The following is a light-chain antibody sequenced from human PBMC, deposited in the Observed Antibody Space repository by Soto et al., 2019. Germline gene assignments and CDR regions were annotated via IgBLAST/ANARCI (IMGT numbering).Light chain of an antibody. Sequence: IVIAQSRDRLYISLVAGATHYYRASQSVRSNLAWYQQKPGQAPRLLIYGAYTRATGIPARFSGSGCGRELTLTFSSLNSEDFAVYSCHQCNNWPITFGQGTRLEI. CDR2: GAY. CDR3: HQCNNWPIT. CDR1: QSVRSN. J-gene: IGKJ5*01. V-gene: IGKV3-15*01.